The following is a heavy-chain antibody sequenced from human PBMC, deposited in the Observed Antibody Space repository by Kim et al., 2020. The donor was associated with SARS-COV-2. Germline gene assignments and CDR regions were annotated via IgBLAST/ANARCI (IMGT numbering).Heavy chain of an antibody. J-gene: IGHJ4*02. CDR1: GFTFGIYV. D-gene: IGHD1-26*01. Sequence: GGSLRLSCAASGFTFGIYVMHWVRQAPGRGLEWVARISHDGVVKNYADSVKGRFTISRDNSENTLYVQMNSLNVDDTAIYFCVRDCGTYCLDFWGQGTLVTVSS. V-gene: IGHV3-30*04. CDR2: ISHDGVVK. CDR3: VRDCGTYCLDF.